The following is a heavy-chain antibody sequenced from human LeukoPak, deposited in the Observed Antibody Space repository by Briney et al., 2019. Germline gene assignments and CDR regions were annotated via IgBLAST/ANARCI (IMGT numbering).Heavy chain of an antibody. J-gene: IGHJ4*02. CDR1: GLSFSSFG. CDR2: IWYDASNK. CDR3: VRGVGVSRLNYLDS. V-gene: IGHV3-33*01. D-gene: IGHD6-13*01. Sequence: TGGSLSLSCAASGLSFSSFGMHWVRHAPGKGLEWVAVIWYDASNKYYTASVKGRFTISRDNSKHTLYLQMNTLTGDDTAVYYCVRGVGVSRLNYLDSWGQGTLVIVSS.